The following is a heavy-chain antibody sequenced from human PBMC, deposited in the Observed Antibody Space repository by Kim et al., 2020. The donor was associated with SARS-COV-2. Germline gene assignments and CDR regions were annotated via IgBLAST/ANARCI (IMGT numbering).Heavy chain of an antibody. CDR2: ISAYNGNT. CDR1: GYTFTSYG. D-gene: IGHD3-22*01. Sequence: ASVKVSCKASGYTFTSYGISWVRQAPGQGLEWMGWISAYNGNTNYAQKLQGRVTMTTDTSTSTAYMELRSLRSDDTAVYYCAREGEQSYYDSSGYYPPGDWGQGTMVTVSS. J-gene: IGHJ3*01. CDR3: AREGEQSYYDSSGYYPPGD. V-gene: IGHV1-18*01.